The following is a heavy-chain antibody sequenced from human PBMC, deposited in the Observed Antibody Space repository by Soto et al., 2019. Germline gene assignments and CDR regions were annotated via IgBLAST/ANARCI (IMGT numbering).Heavy chain of an antibody. Sequence: PGGSLRLSCAASGFTFSSYEMNWVRQAPGKGLEWVSDITSTGSTRYYADSVKGRFTISRDNAKNSLYLQMNSLRAEDTAVYYCAREYCTSSACHWNFDYWGQGTLVTVSS. V-gene: IGHV3-48*03. CDR1: GFTFSSYE. D-gene: IGHD2-8*02. CDR2: ITSTGSTR. J-gene: IGHJ4*02. CDR3: AREYCTSSACHWNFDY.